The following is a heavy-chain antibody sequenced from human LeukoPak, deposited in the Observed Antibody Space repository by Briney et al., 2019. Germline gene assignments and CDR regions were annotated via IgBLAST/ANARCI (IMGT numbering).Heavy chain of an antibody. Sequence: SETLSLTCTVSGYSISSGYYWGWIRQPPGQGLEWIGEINHSRSTNYHPSLKSRVTISVDMSKNQFSLKLSSVTAADTAVYYCARRLGRKFGERFYYYHYMDVWGKGTTVTISS. V-gene: IGHV4-38-2*02. J-gene: IGHJ6*03. CDR2: INHSRST. CDR3: ARRLGRKFGERFYYYHYMDV. CDR1: GYSISSGYY. D-gene: IGHD3-10*01.